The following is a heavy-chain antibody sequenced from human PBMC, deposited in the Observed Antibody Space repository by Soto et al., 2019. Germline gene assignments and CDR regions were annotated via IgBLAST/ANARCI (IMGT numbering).Heavy chain of an antibody. CDR3: ARDSTLWFLDYYYYGMDV. D-gene: IGHD3-10*01. Sequence: GGSLRLSCAASGFTFSSYWMSWVRQAPGKGLEWVANIKQDGSEKYYVDSVKGRFTISRDNSKNSLYLQMNSLRAEDTAVYYCARDSTLWFLDYYYYGMDVWGQGTKVTVSS. CDR2: IKQDGSEK. J-gene: IGHJ6*02. CDR1: GFTFSSYW. V-gene: IGHV3-7*01.